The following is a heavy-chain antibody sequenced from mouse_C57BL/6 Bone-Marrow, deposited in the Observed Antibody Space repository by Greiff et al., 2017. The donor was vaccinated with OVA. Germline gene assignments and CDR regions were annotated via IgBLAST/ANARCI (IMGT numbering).Heavy chain of an antibody. J-gene: IGHJ2*01. V-gene: IGHV1-55*01. Sequence: VQLQQPGAELVKPGASVKMSCKASGYTFTSYWITWVKQRPGQGLEWIGEIYPGSGSTNYNEKFKSKATLTVDKSSSTAYMQLSSLTSEDAAVYYGARGGYSGDYWGQGTTLTVSS. D-gene: IGHD2-12*01. CDR3: ARGGYSGDY. CDR2: IYPGSGST. CDR1: GYTFTSYW.